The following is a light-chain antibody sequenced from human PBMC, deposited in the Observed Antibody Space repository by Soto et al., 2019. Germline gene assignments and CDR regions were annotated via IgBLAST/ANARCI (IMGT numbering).Light chain of an antibody. J-gene: IGKJ2*01. Sequence: DIVMTQSPLSSPVTLGQPASISCGSSQSLLHSDGNTYLSWLQQRPGQPPRLLIYKSSNRFSGVPDRFSGSGAGTDFTLRISRVEAEDVGVYYCVQTTPHSLFTFGQGTKLEIK. CDR2: KSS. V-gene: IGKV2-24*01. CDR3: VQTTPHSLFT. CDR1: QSLLHSDGNTY.